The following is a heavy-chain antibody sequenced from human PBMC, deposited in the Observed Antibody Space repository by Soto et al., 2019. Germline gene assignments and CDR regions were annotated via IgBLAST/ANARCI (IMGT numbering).Heavy chain of an antibody. CDR2: INQDGSEK. CDR3: ARAIAVSDSY. V-gene: IGHV3-7*05. CDR1: GFILSSYW. Sequence: PGGSLRLSCAASGFILSSYWMSWVRQAPGKGLEWVANINQDGSEKYYVVSVKGRFTISRDNAKNSLYLQMNSLRAEDTAVYYRARAIAVSDSYWGQGT. D-gene: IGHD6-19*01. J-gene: IGHJ4*02.